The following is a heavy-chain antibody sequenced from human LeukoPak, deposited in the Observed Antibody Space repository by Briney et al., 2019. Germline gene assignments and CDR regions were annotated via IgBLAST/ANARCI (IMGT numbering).Heavy chain of an antibody. D-gene: IGHD3-16*02. CDR3: ARGHVGHRNYYYYMDV. CDR1: GVSFSSYF. Sequence: SETLSLTCTVSGVSFSSYFWSWVRQPAGGGLEWIGRVYTSGSANYNPSLKSRVTISVDESKNQFSLNVNSVTAADTAVYYCARGHVGHRNYYYYMDVWGKGTTVIVSS. V-gene: IGHV4-4*07. J-gene: IGHJ6*03. CDR2: VYTSGSA.